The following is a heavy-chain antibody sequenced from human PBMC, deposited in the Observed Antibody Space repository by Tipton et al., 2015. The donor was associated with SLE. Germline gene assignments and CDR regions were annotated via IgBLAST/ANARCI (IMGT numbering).Heavy chain of an antibody. CDR2: INHSGST. CDR3: ATHADRVY. CDR1: GGSFSGYY. J-gene: IGHJ4*02. V-gene: IGHV4-34*09. Sequence: TLSLTCAVYGGSFSGYYWSWIRQPPGKGLEWIGEINHSGSTNYNPSLKSRVSISVDTSKNEFSLMLDSVTAADTAVYYCATHADRVYWGQGTLVTVSS.